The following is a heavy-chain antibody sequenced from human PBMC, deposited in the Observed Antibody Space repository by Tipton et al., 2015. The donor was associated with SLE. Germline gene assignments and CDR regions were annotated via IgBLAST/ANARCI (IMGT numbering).Heavy chain of an antibody. Sequence: LRLSCTVSGASISDYYWTWIRQFPGKGLEWIGYIDYSGSTNYNPPLKSRLTISGDTSKNQFSLHLTSVTAADTAVYYCARGYYDSSAEGGFDYWGQGTLVTVSS. CDR3: ARGYYDSSAEGGFDY. J-gene: IGHJ4*02. CDR2: IDYSGST. V-gene: IGHV4-59*08. D-gene: IGHD3-22*01. CDR1: GASISDYY.